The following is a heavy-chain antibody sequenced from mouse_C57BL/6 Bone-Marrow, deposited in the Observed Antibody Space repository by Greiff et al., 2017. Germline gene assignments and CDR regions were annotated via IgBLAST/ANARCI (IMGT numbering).Heavy chain of an antibody. CDR2: IDPNSGGT. D-gene: IGHD2-14*01. CDR3: SGGTADDWWFDV. V-gene: IGHV1-72*01. J-gene: IGHJ1*03. CDR1: GYTFTSYW. Sequence: QVQLQQPGAELVKPGASVKLSCKASGYTFTSYWMHWVKQRPGRGLEWIGRIDPNSGGTKYNEKFKGKATLTVDNTSSTAYMQLSSLTSEDSAVYYCSGGTADDWWFDVWGTGTTVTVSA.